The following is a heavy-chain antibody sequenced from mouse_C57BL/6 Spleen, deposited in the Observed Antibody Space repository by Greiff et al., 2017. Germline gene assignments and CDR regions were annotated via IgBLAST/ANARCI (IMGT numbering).Heavy chain of an antibody. CDR2: IRSKSNNYAT. D-gene: IGHD1-1*02. Sequence: EVQLVESGGGLVQPKGSLKLSCAASGFSFNTYAMNWVRQAPGKGLEWVARIRSKSNNYATYYADSVKDRFTISRDDSESMLYLQMNNLKTEDTAMYYCVRHKEGGYYAMDYWGQGTSVTVSS. CDR1: GFSFNTYA. V-gene: IGHV10-1*01. CDR3: VRHKEGGYYAMDY. J-gene: IGHJ4*01.